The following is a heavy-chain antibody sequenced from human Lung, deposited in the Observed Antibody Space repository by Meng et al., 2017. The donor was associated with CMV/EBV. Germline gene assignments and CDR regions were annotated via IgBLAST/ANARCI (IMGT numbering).Heavy chain of an antibody. CDR3: AHRLYRHYFDY. Sequence: SGPXLVKPTQTLTLTCSLSGFSLSPSGVGVGWIRQTPRKALEWLALILWNDDKRYNPSLKSRLTVTRDSSKTQVVLKMTNMDPEDTATYYCAHRLYRHYFDYWXQGALVTVSS. CDR1: GFSLSPSGVG. V-gene: IGHV2-5*01. CDR2: ILWNDDK. D-gene: IGHD4-11*01. J-gene: IGHJ4*02.